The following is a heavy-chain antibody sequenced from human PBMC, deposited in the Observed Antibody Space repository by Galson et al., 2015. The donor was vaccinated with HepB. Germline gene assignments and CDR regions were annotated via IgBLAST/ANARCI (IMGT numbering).Heavy chain of an antibody. Sequence: SVKVSCKASGYTFTSYYMHWVRQAPGQGLEWLGIINPSGGCTTDAQRLQGRVTMTRDTSTTKVYMELSSLRSEDTAVYYCARPRLAYCCDDCYSSFDYRGQGTLVTVSS. D-gene: IGHD2-21*02. CDR1: GYTFTSYY. CDR2: INPSGGCT. V-gene: IGHV1-46*03. J-gene: IGHJ4*02. CDR3: ARPRLAYCCDDCYSSFDY.